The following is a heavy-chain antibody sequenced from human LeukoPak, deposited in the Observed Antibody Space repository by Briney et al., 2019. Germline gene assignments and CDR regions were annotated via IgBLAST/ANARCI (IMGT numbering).Heavy chain of an antibody. J-gene: IGHJ3*02. Sequence: PSETLSLTCTVSGGSISSSSYYWGWIRQPPGKGLEWIGSIYYSGSTYYNPSLKSRVTISVDTSKNQFSLKLSSVTAADTAVYYCARVTVVTPGAFDIWGQGTMVTVSS. CDR3: ARVTVVTPGAFDI. CDR1: GGSISSSSYY. V-gene: IGHV4-39*07. CDR2: IYYSGST. D-gene: IGHD4-23*01.